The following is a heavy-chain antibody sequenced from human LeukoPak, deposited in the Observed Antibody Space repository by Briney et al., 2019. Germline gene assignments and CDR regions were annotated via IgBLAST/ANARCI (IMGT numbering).Heavy chain of an antibody. J-gene: IGHJ1*01. D-gene: IGHD6-19*01. Sequence: SETLSLTCAVYGGSFSGYYWSWIRQPPGKGLEWIGEIYHSGSTNYNPSLKSRVTISVDKSKNQFSLKLSSVTAADTAVYYCARGGSSGWYREYFQHWGQGTLVTVSS. CDR2: IYHSGST. CDR1: GGSFSGYY. V-gene: IGHV4-34*01. CDR3: ARGGSSGWYREYFQH.